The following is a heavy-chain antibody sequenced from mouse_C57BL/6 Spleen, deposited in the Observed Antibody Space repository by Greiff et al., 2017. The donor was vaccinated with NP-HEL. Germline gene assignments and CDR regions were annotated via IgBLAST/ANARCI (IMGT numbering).Heavy chain of an antibody. V-gene: IGHV7-3*01. Sequence: EVKLVESGGGLVQPGGSLSLSCAASGFTFTDYYMSWVRQPPGKALEWLGFIRNKANGYTTEYSASVKGRFTISRDNSQSILYLQMNALRAEDSATYYCARSLMVTTWYFDVWGTGTTVTVSS. CDR1: GFTFTDYY. D-gene: IGHD2-2*01. CDR2: IRNKANGYTT. CDR3: ARSLMVTTWYFDV. J-gene: IGHJ1*03.